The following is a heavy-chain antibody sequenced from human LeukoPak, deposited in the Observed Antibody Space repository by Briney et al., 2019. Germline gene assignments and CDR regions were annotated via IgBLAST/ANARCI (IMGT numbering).Heavy chain of an antibody. CDR3: ARLTTMIVVVAYYYYMDV. CDR1: GFTFSSYG. V-gene: IGHV3-30*03. CDR2: ISYDGSNK. D-gene: IGHD3-22*01. J-gene: IGHJ6*03. Sequence: GGSLRLSCAASGFTFSSYGMHWVRQAPGKGLEWVAVISYDGSNKYYADSVKGRFTISRDNSKNTLYLQMNSLRAEDTAVYYCARLTTMIVVVAYYYYMDVWGKGTTVTVSS.